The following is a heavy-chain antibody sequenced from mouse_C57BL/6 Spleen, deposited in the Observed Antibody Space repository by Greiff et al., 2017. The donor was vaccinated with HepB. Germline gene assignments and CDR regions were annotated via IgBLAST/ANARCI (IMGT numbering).Heavy chain of an antibody. J-gene: IGHJ4*01. CDR3: ARGYYGSSGYYAMDY. CDR1: GFTFSDYG. Sequence: EVKLMESGGGLVKPGGSLKLSCAASGFTFSDYGMHWVRQAPEKGLEWVAYISSGSSTIYYADTVKGRFTIYRDNAKNTLFLQMTSLRSEDTAMYYCARGYYGSSGYYAMDYWGQGTSVTVSS. V-gene: IGHV5-17*01. CDR2: ISSGSSTI. D-gene: IGHD1-1*01.